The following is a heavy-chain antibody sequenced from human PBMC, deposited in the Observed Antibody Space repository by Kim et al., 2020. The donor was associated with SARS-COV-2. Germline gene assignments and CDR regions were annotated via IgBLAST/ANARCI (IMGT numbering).Heavy chain of an antibody. CDR3: ARLDAAMVRGVTYFYFDY. Sequence: SETLSLTCSVSGGSIRNYYWSWIRQPPGKGLEWIGYIYHSGNTNYSPSLKSRVTISIDTSENHFSLKLTSVTAADTAIYYCARLDAAMVRGVTYFYFDYWGLGTQVTVSS. J-gene: IGHJ4*02. D-gene: IGHD3-10*01. CDR2: IYHSGNT. CDR1: GGSIRNYY. V-gene: IGHV4-59*08.